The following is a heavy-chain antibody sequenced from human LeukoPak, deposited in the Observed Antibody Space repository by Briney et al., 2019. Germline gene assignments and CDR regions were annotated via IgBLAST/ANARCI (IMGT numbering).Heavy chain of an antibody. V-gene: IGHV3-23*01. Sequence: GGSLRLSCAASGFTFSTYGMSWVRQAPGKGLEWVSGISGSGGSRFYTDSVKGRFTISRDNSKNTLFLQMNSLRAEDTAVYYCAKDSAKKYDDYWGQGTLVTVSS. CDR2: ISGSGGSR. CDR1: GFTFSTYG. D-gene: IGHD2/OR15-2a*01. CDR3: AKDSAKKYDDY. J-gene: IGHJ4*02.